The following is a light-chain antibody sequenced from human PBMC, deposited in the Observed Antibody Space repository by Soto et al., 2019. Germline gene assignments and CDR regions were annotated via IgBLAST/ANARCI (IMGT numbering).Light chain of an antibody. CDR3: MQHTHWPWT. J-gene: IGKJ1*01. Sequence: VTQSPLSRPVTLGEPASISCRSRQSLVYSDGNTYLNWFQQRPGQSPRRLIYKVSIRDSGVPDRFSGSGSGTDFTLKISRVEPEDVGVYYCMQHTHWPWTFGQGTKVDIK. V-gene: IGKV2-30*01. CDR1: QSLVYSDGNTY. CDR2: KVS.